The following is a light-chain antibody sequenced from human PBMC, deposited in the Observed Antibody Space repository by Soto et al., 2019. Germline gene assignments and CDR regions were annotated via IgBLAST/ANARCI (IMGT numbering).Light chain of an antibody. V-gene: IGLV2-8*01. CDR3: SSFAGSNNFPYG. J-gene: IGLJ1*01. Sequence: QSALTQPPSASGSPGQSVTISCTGTSSDVGAYDYVSWYQQHPGKAPKLMIYEINKRPSGVPDRFSGSKSGNTASRTVSGLQAEDEADYYCSSFAGSNNFPYGFGTGTKVPV. CDR1: SSDVGAYDY. CDR2: EIN.